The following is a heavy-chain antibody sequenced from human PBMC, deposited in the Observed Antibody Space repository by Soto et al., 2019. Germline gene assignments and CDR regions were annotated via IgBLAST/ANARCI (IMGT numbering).Heavy chain of an antibody. J-gene: IGHJ4*02. CDR3: ARDYFGSGNYPDPFDY. Sequence: GGSLRLSCAASGFTFSSYSMNWVRQAPGKGLEWVSYIGSSSKSTMYYTDSVRGRFTISRDNAKNSLYRQMNSLRDEDTAVYYCARDYFGSGNYPDPFDYWGQGTLVTVS. CDR1: GFTFSSYS. CDR2: IGSSSKSTM. V-gene: IGHV3-48*02. D-gene: IGHD3-10*01.